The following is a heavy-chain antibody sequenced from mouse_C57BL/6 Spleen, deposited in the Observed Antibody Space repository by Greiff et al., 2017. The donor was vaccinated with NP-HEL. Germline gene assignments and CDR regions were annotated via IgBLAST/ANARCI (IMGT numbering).Heavy chain of an antibody. Sequence: QVQLQQPGAELVRPGSSVKLSCKASGYTFTSYWMHWVKQRPIQGLEWIGNIDPSDSETHYNQKFKDKATLTVDKSSSTAYMQLSSLTSEDSAFYYCAREGDSSGYVDYWGQGTTLTVSS. J-gene: IGHJ2*01. CDR2: IDPSDSET. CDR1: GYTFTSYW. V-gene: IGHV1-52*01. CDR3: AREGDSSGYVDY. D-gene: IGHD3-2*02.